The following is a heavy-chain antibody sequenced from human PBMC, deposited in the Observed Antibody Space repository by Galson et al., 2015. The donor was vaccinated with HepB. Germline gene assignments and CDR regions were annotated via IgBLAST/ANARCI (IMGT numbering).Heavy chain of an antibody. J-gene: IGHJ3*02. V-gene: IGHV1-69*13. CDR3: SRDLGNYYDNSGRGIFGI. Sequence: SVKVSCKASGGTLSNYAISWVRQAPGQGLEWMGGIIPIFGTANYAQKFQDRVRITADESTSTAYMELSSLRSEDTAVFYCSRDLGNYYDNSGRGIFGIWGQGTMVTVSS. D-gene: IGHD3-22*01. CDR2: IIPIFGTA. CDR1: GGTLSNYA.